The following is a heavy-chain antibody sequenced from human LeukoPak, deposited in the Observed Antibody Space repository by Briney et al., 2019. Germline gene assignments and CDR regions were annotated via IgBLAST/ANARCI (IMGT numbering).Heavy chain of an antibody. V-gene: IGHV4-4*07. CDR3: AREKLEDTYYYYMDV. CDR2: TYTSGST. CDR1: GGSISNYY. D-gene: IGHD2-15*01. Sequence: SETLSLTCTVSGGSISNYYWNWVRQPAGMGLEWLGRTYTSGSTNYNPSLKSRVTMSVDTSKNQFSLKLSSVTAADTAVYYCAREKLEDTYYYYMDVWGKGTTVTVSS. J-gene: IGHJ6*03.